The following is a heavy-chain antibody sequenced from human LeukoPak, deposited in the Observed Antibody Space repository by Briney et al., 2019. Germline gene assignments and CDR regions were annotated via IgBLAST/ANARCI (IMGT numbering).Heavy chain of an antibody. J-gene: IGHJ4*02. CDR3: ARIMRVDYGTYYFDY. D-gene: IGHD4/OR15-4a*01. Sequence: GGSLRLSCAASGFTFSDHYIDWVRQAPGKGLEWIGRARNRGNGYTTQYAASVKGRFTFSRDDSENTVYLQMNSLKTEDTAVYFCARIMRVDYGTYYFDYWGQGTLVTVSS. CDR1: GFTFSDHY. V-gene: IGHV3-72*01. CDR2: ARNRGNGYTT.